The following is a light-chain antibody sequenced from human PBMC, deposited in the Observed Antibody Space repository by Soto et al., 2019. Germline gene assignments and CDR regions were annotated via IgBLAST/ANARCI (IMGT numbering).Light chain of an antibody. CDR2: YAS. CDR1: QDISNY. Sequence: DIQMTQSPSSLSASVGDRVTITCQASQDISNYLNWYQQKPGKAPKLLIYYASNLETGVPSRFSGSGSGTDFTFTISSLQPEDIATYYCQQYDNLQYTFGQGTKLEIK. V-gene: IGKV1-33*01. CDR3: QQYDNLQYT. J-gene: IGKJ2*01.